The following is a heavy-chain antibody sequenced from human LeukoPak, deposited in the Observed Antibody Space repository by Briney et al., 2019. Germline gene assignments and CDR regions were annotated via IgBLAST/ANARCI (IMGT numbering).Heavy chain of an antibody. CDR1: GGTFSSYA. V-gene: IGHV1-69*05. Sequence: SVKVSCKASGGTFSSYAISWVRQAPGQGLEWMGGIIPIFGTANYAQKFQGRVTMTRDTSTSTVYMELSSLRSEDTAVYYCARVQEANYFDYWGQGTLVTVSS. CDR3: ARVQEANYFDY. CDR2: IIPIFGTA. J-gene: IGHJ4*02.